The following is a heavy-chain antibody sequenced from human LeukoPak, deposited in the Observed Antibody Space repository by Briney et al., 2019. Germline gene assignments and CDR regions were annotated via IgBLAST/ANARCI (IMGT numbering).Heavy chain of an antibody. CDR2: MSPNSGNT. D-gene: IGHD3-16*01. J-gene: IGHJ4*02. CDR3: ARGVGDLGDY. CDR1: GYTFTSYH. Sequence: ASVKVSCKASGYTFTSYHINWVRQATGQGLEWMGWMSPNSGNTDYAQKFQGRVTMTRDTSINTAYMELSGLRSEDTAVYYCARGVGDLGDYWGQGTLVTVSS. V-gene: IGHV1-8*01.